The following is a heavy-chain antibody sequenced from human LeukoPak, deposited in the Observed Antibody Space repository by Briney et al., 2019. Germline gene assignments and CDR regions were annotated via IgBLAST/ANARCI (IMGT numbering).Heavy chain of an antibody. J-gene: IGHJ4*02. V-gene: IGHV1-2*02. D-gene: IGHD6-13*01. CDR3: ARDTIAADFIDY. Sequence: ASVKVSCKASGYTFTGYYMHWVRQAPGQGLEWMGWINPNSGGTNYAQKFQGRVTMTRDTSISTAYMELSRLRSDDTAVYYCARDTIAADFIDYWGLGTLVTVSS. CDR2: INPNSGGT. CDR1: GYTFTGYY.